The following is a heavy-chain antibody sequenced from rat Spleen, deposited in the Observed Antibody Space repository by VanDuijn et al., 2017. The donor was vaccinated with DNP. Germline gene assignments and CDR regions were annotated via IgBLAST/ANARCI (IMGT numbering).Heavy chain of an antibody. CDR2: ISTSGGST. Sequence: EVQVVESGGGLVQPGRSMKLSCAASGFTFSNSDMAWVRQAPTKGLEWVASISTSGGSTYYRDSVKGRFTISRDNAKSSLYLQMNSLQTEDTATYYCAIITTTVDYWGQGVMVTVSS. J-gene: IGHJ2*01. CDR1: GFTFSNSD. CDR3: AIITTTVDY. V-gene: IGHV5-25*01. D-gene: IGHD1-10*01.